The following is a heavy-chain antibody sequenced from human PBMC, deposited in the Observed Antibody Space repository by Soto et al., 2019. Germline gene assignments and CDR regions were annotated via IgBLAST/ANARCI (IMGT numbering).Heavy chain of an antibody. CDR3: AKSRDILTCYFDY. CDR1: GFTFDDYT. V-gene: IGHV3-43*01. Sequence: EVQLVESGGVVVQPGGSLRLSCAASGFTFDDYTMHWVRQAPGKGLEWVSLMSWYGGSTYYADSVKGPFTISRDNSKNSLYMQMNSLRTEDAALYYCAKSRDILTCYFDYWGQGTLVTVSS. CDR2: MSWYGGST. J-gene: IGHJ4*02. D-gene: IGHD3-9*01.